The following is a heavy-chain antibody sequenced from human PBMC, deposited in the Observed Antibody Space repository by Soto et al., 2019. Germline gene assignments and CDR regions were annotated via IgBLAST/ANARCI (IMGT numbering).Heavy chain of an antibody. CDR2: IIPIFNST. V-gene: IGHV1-69*06. D-gene: IGHD2-2*02. J-gene: IGHJ4*02. Sequence: QVQLVQSGAEVKTPGSSLKVSCKVSGSRFSNYVISWVRQAPGHGLEWLGRIIPIFNSTKYAQSFQGRVTITADKYTSTASLEMSSLKSDDTVVYYCAREGRGKKAGYNGLVSLDYWGQGTLVTVSS. CDR3: AREGRGKKAGYNGLVSLDY. CDR1: GSRFSNYV.